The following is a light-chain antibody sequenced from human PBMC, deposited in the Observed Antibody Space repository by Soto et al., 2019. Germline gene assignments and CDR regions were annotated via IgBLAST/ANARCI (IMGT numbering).Light chain of an antibody. Sequence: QSALTQPPSASGSPGQSVTISCTGTSSDVGGYNYVSWYQQHPGKAPKLMIYEVSKRPSGVPDRFSGSKSGNTVSLTVSGLQAEDEADYYCSSYAGSNNVFGTGTNVTVL. CDR1: SSDVGGYNY. V-gene: IGLV2-8*01. J-gene: IGLJ1*01. CDR2: EVS. CDR3: SSYAGSNNV.